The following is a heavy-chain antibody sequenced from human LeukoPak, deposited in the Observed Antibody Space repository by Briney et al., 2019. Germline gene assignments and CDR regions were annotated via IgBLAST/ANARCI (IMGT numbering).Heavy chain of an antibody. D-gene: IGHD3-3*01. Sequence: PGGSLRLSCAASGFIFKNFSMSWVRQAPGKGLEWVAYISSSGDTTYYADSVKGRFTISRDNAENSLHLQMNSLRVDDSALYYCARDGFCDFWGQGTLVTVSS. V-gene: IGHV3-48*04. CDR1: GFIFKNFS. CDR3: ARDGFCDF. CDR2: ISSSGDTT. J-gene: IGHJ4*02.